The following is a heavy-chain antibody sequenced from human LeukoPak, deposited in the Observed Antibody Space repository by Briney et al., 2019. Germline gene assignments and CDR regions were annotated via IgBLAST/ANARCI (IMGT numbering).Heavy chain of an antibody. CDR3: ARDRAPYYYYGSGSHWFDP. Sequence: SETLSLTCTVSGGSISSSSFYWGWIRQPPGKGLEWIGNIYFSGSTYYNPSLQSRVTMSLDTSENQFSLKLSSVTAADTAVYYCARDRAPYYYYGSGSHWFDPWGQGTLVTVSS. CDR2: IYFSGST. J-gene: IGHJ5*02. V-gene: IGHV4-39*07. CDR1: GGSISSSSFY. D-gene: IGHD3-10*01.